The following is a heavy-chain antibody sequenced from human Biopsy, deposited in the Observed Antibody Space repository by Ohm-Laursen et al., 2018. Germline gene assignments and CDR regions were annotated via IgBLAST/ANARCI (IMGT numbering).Heavy chain of an antibody. D-gene: IGHD6-13*01. Sequence: TQTLTLTSSFSGFSLSARGMCVSWIRQAPGKALEWLARVDWDDYKDYSASLQTKLSISKDTSNDQMVLTVNNVEPADTATYYCARTPILIVSAGLVYRHRRHLQGMDVWGQGIAVTVS. CDR3: ARTPILIVSAGLVYRHRRHLQGMDV. J-gene: IGHJ6*02. V-gene: IGHV2-70*11. CDR1: GFSLSARGMC. CDR2: VDWDDYK.